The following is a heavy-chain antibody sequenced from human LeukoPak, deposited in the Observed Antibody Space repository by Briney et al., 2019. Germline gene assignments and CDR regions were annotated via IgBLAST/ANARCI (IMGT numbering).Heavy chain of an antibody. CDR1: GFTFSTYS. V-gene: IGHV3-21*05. J-gene: IGHJ4*02. D-gene: IGHD6-19*01. CDR2: ISSSSSHR. Sequence: GGSLRLSCAASGFTFSTYSMNWVRQAPGKGLEWVSYISSSSSHRYYADSVKGRFTISRDNAKNSLYLQMNSLTDEDTAVYYYARESGWLIDYWGQGTPVTVSS. CDR3: ARESGWLIDY.